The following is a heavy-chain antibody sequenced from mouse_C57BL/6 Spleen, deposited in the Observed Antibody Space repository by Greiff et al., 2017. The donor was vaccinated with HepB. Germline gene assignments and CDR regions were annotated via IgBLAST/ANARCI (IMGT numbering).Heavy chain of an antibody. Sequence: EVQLVESGGGLVQPGGSMKLSCAASGFTFSDAWMDWVRQSPEKGLEWVAEIRNKANNHATYYAESVKGRFTISRDDSKSSVYLQMNSLRAEDTGIYYCTFHYGSSYDWFAYWGQGTLVTVSA. D-gene: IGHD1-1*01. CDR3: TFHYGSSYDWFAY. V-gene: IGHV6-6*01. J-gene: IGHJ3*01. CDR2: IRNKANNHAT. CDR1: GFTFSDAW.